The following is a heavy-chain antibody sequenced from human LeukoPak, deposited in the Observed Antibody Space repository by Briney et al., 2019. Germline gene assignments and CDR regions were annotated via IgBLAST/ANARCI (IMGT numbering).Heavy chain of an antibody. CDR2: ISSSSSYI. Sequence: PGGSLRLSCAASGFTFSSYSMNWVRQAPGKGLEWVSSISSSSSYIYYADSVKGRFTISRDNAKNSLYLQMNSLRAEDTAVYYCARGDGSGWPLDKWGQGTLVTVSS. V-gene: IGHV3-21*01. CDR3: ARGDGSGWPLDK. CDR1: GFTFSSYS. J-gene: IGHJ4*02. D-gene: IGHD6-19*01.